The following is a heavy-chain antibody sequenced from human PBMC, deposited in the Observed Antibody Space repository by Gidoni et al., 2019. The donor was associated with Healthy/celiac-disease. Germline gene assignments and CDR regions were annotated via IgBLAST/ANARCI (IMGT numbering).Heavy chain of an antibody. V-gene: IGHV1-2*04. J-gene: IGHJ4*02. D-gene: IGHD3-22*01. CDR2: INPNSGGT. Sequence: QVQLVQSGAEVKKPGASVKVSCKASGSTFTGYYMHWVRQAPGQGLEWMGWINPNSGGTNYAQKFQGWVTMTRDTSISTAYMELSRLRSDDTAVYYCARDSLGYYYDSSGSVYFDYWGQGTLVTVSS. CDR3: ARDSLGYYYDSSGSVYFDY. CDR1: GSTFTGYY.